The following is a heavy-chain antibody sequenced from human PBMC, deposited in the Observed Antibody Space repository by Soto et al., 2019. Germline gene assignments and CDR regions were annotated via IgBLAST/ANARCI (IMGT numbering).Heavy chain of an antibody. D-gene: IGHD6-6*01. Sequence: SLTCAVSGGSISSSGYSWSWIRQPPGKGLEWIGYIYHSGNTYYNPSLKSRVTISMDTSKKQFFLELSSVTAADTAVYYCARVVGTSPRYYYGMDVWGQGTTVTVSS. CDR1: GGSISSSGYS. CDR2: IYHSGNT. J-gene: IGHJ6*02. V-gene: IGHV4-30-2*01. CDR3: ARVVGTSPRYYYGMDV.